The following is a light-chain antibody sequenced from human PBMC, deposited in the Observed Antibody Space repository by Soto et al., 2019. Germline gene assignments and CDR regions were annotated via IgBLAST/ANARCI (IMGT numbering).Light chain of an antibody. CDR1: QSVSSN. Sequence: EIVMTQSPATLSVSPGERATLSCKASQSVSSNLVWYQQKPGQAPRLLIYGASTRAIGIPARFSGSRSGTEFTLTISSLQSEDFAVYYCQQYDNWPRTFGQGTKVEIK. J-gene: IGKJ1*01. CDR3: QQYDNWPRT. CDR2: GAS. V-gene: IGKV3-15*01.